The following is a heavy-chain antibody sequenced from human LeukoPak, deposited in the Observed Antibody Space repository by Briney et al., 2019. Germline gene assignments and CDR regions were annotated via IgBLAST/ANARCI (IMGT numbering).Heavy chain of an antibody. CDR2: ISISGSII. CDR3: ARGHNLVIPTRINFDY. J-gene: IGHJ4*02. D-gene: IGHD2-2*01. Sequence: GGSLRLPCAASGFSFSGYEMNWVRQAPGKGLEWLSFISISGSIIYYADSVKGRFTISRDNAKNSVYLQMNSLRAEDTAVYYCARGHNLVIPTRINFDYWGQGTLVTVSS. CDR1: GFSFSGYE. V-gene: IGHV3-48*03.